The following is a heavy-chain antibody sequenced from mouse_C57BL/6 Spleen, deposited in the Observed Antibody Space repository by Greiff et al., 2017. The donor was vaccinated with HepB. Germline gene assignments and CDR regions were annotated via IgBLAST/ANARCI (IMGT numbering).Heavy chain of an antibody. V-gene: IGHV6-3*01. D-gene: IGHD4-1*01. CDR3: TGGANWVYYYAMDY. CDR2: IRLKSDNNAT. CDR1: GFTFSNYW. J-gene: IGHJ4*01. Sequence: EVKLVESGGGLVQPGGSMKLSCVASGFTFSNYWMNWVRQSPEKGLEWVAQIRLKSDNNATHYAESVKGRFTISRDDSKSSVYLQMNNLRAEDTGIYDCTGGANWVYYYAMDYRGQGTSVTVSS.